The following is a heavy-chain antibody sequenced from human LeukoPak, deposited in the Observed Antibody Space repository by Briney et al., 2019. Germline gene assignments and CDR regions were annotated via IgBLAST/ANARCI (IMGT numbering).Heavy chain of an antibody. CDR2: ISSSSSYI. CDR1: GFTFSTYG. V-gene: IGHV3-21*01. CDR3: AGSFGLGNDAFDV. J-gene: IGHJ3*01. D-gene: IGHD7-27*01. Sequence: PGGSLRLSFAALGFTFSTYGMNWVRQAPGKGLDWVSSISSSSSYIYYSDSVKGRFTISRDNAKTSLYLQMNSLRAEDTAVYYCAGSFGLGNDAFDVWGQGTVVTVSS.